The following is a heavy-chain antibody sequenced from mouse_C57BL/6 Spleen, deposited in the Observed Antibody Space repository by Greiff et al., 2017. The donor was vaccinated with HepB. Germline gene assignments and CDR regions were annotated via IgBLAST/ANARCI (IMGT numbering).Heavy chain of an antibody. J-gene: IGHJ2*01. Sequence: EVQRVESGGGLVQPGGSLSLSCAASGFTFTAYYMSWVRQPPGKALEWLGFIRNKANGYTTEYSASVKGRFTISRDNSQSIIYLQMNALRAEDSATYYCARSIYYSFDYWGQGTTLTVSS. CDR3: ARSIYYSFDY. CDR1: GFTFTAYY. CDR2: IRNKANGYTT. D-gene: IGHD2-12*01. V-gene: IGHV7-3*01.